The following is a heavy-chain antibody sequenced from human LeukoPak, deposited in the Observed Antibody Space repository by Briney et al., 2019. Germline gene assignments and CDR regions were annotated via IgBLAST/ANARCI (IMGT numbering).Heavy chain of an antibody. D-gene: IGHD5-18*01. CDR1: GGSISSYY. V-gene: IGHV4-59*12. Sequence: SETLSLTCTVSGGSISSYYWSWIRQPPGKGLEWIGYIYYSGSTIYNPSLKSRVTISVDTSKNQFSLKLSSATAADTAVYYCARGSGYSYATDAFDIWGQGTMVTVSS. J-gene: IGHJ3*02. CDR2: IYYSGST. CDR3: ARGSGYSYATDAFDI.